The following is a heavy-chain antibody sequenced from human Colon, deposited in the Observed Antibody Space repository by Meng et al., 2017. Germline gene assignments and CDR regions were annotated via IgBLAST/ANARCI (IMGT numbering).Heavy chain of an antibody. Sequence: GESLKISCATSGFTFSDSWMHWVRQVPGKGLVWVSRINRDGSSANYADSVKGRFTISRDNAKNTVFLQMNSLRGEDTAVYYCARGPTGLYSSDYWGQGTLVTSPQ. J-gene: IGHJ4*02. V-gene: IGHV3-74*01. CDR3: ARGPTGLYSSDY. D-gene: IGHD3-22*01. CDR1: GFTFSDSW. CDR2: INRDGSSA.